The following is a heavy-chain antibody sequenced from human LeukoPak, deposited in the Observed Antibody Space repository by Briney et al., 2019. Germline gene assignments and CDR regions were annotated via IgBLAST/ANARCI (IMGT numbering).Heavy chain of an antibody. CDR3: AREMDIVVVPPSENYYYGMDV. CDR2: ISAYNGNT. Sequence: ASVKVSCKASGYTFTSYGISLVRQAPGQGLEWMGWISAYNGNTNYAQKLQGRVTMTTDTSTSTAYMELRSLGSGDTAVYYCAREMDIVVVPPSENYYYGMDVWGQGTTVTVSS. D-gene: IGHD2-2*03. CDR1: GYTFTSYG. V-gene: IGHV1-18*01. J-gene: IGHJ6*02.